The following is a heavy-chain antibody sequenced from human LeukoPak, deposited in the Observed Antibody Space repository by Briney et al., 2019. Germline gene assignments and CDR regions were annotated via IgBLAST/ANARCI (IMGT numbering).Heavy chain of an antibody. V-gene: IGHV4-59*08. CDR3: ARFVVVPAASYYYYYYGMDV. D-gene: IGHD2-2*01. CDR1: GGSISSYY. J-gene: IGHJ6*02. CDR2: IYYSGST. Sequence: SETLSLTCTVSGGSISSYYWSWIRQPPGKGLEWIGDIYYSGSTNYNPSLKSRVTISVDTSKNQFSLKLSSVTAADTAVYYCARFVVVPAASYYYYYYGMDVWGQGTTVTVSS.